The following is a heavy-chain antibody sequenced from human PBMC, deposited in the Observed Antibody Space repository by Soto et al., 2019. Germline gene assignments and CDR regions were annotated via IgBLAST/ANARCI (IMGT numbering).Heavy chain of an antibody. D-gene: IGHD1-7*01. CDR1: GYTFTSYD. J-gene: IGHJ6*03. CDR2: MNPNSGNT. CDR3: ARAGITGTTYYYYYYYMDV. V-gene: IGHV1-8*01. Sequence: QVQLVQSGAEVKKPGASVKVSCKASGYTFTSYDINWVRQATGQGLEWMGWMNPNSGNTGYAQKFQGRVTMTGHTSISTAYMELSSLRSEDTAVYYCARAGITGTTYYYYYYYMDVWGKGTTVTVSS.